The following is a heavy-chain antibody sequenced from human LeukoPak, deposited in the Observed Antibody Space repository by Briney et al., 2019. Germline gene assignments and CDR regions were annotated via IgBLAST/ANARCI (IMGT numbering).Heavy chain of an antibody. V-gene: IGHV4-61*08. D-gene: IGHD3-3*01. CDR3: ARHTRDSWSGYYQYYFDY. Sequence: SQTLSLTCAVSGGSISSGGYYWSWIRQPPGKGLEWIGYIYYSGSTNYNPSLKSRVTISVDTSKNQFSLKLSSVTAADTAVYYCARHTRDSWSGYYQYYFDYWGQGTLVTVSS. CDR2: IYYSGST. CDR1: GGSISSGGYY. J-gene: IGHJ4*02.